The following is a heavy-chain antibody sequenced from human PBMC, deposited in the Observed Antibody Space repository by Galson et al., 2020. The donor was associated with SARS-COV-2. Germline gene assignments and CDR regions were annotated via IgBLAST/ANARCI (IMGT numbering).Heavy chain of an antibody. J-gene: IGHJ3*01. CDR1: GYSFSGNY. CDR2: INPDSGGT. CDR3: AREWEYDALAF. Sequence: ASVKVSCKASGYSFSGNYLHWVRQAPGQGLEWMGWINPDSGGTHYAQNFQGRVTMTRDTSIRTAYMELTRLRSDDTAVYYCAREWEYDALAFWGQGTVVTVSS. D-gene: IGHD1-26*01. V-gene: IGHV1-2*02.